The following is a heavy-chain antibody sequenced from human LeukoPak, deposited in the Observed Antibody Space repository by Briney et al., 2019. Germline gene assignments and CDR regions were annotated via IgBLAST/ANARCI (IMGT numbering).Heavy chain of an antibody. J-gene: IGHJ5*02. CDR3: ARDAAQDEFGESTLDP. V-gene: IGHV4-59*01. CDR2: IYYSGST. Sequence: SETLSLACTVSGGSISSYYWSWIRHPPGKGLDLIGYIYYSGSTNYNPSLKSRVTISVDTSENQFSLKLSSVTAADTAVYYCARDAAQDEFGESTLDPWGQGTLVTVSS. CDR1: GGSISSYY. D-gene: IGHD3-10*01.